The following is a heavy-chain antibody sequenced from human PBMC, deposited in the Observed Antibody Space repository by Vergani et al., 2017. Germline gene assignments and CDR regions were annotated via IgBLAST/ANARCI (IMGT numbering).Heavy chain of an antibody. J-gene: IGHJ6*03. CDR1: GGTFGPYG. CDR3: ARAGGGYCSGTTCFFYYMDG. Sequence: QVQLVQSGAEVKKPGSSVKVFCKASGGTFGPYGFNWVRQAPGQGLEWGGGIFPIYGIANYGRKFQGRVTITADEASSTLYMELGGLRSDDTAVYYCARAGGGYCSGTTCFFYYMDGWGKGATVSVS. V-gene: IGHV1-69*01. D-gene: IGHD2-2*01. CDR2: IFPIYGIA.